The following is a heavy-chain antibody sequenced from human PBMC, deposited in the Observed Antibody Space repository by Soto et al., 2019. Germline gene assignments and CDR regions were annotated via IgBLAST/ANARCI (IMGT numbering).Heavy chain of an antibody. CDR1: GFTFSSYG. CDR3: AKDPSFHTTTLRGYFDY. CDR2: ISYDGSNK. Sequence: GGSLRLSCAASGFTFSSYGMHWVRQAPGKGLEWVAVISYDGSNKYYADSVKGRFTISRDNSKNTLYLQMNSLRAEDTAVYYCAKDPSFHTTTLRGYFDYWGQGTLVTVSS. V-gene: IGHV3-30*18. D-gene: IGHD1-26*01. J-gene: IGHJ4*02.